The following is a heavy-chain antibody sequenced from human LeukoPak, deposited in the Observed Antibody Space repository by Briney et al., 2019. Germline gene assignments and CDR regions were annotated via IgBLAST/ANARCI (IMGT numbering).Heavy chain of an antibody. CDR1: GGSISSYY. J-gene: IGHJ6*02. CDR3: ARAYYGMDV. CDR2: IYYSGST. Sequence: SETLSLTCTVSGGSISSYYWSWIRQPPGKGLEWIGYIYYSGSTNYNPSLKSRVTISVDTSKNQFSLKLSSVTAANTAVYYCARAYYGMDVWGQGTTVTVSS. V-gene: IGHV4-59*01.